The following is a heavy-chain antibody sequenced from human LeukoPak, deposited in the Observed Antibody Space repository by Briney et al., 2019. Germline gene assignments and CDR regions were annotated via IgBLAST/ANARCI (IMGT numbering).Heavy chain of an antibody. Sequence: PGGTLRLSCAASGFTFSTYGMSWVRQAPGKGLEWVSGISASGDSTKYADSVKGRFTISRDNSKNTLYLQMNSLNVDDTAVYYCAKDEGRDSGIYGWGFDYWGQGILVTVSS. D-gene: IGHD1-26*01. CDR3: AKDEGRDSGIYGWGFDY. V-gene: IGHV3-23*01. CDR2: ISASGDST. CDR1: GFTFSTYG. J-gene: IGHJ4*02.